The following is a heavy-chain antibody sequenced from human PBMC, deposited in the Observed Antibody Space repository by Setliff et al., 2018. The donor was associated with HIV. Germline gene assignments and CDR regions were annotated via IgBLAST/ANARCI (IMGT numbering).Heavy chain of an antibody. J-gene: IGHJ5*02. CDR2: IYYTGST. Sequence: SETLSLTCNVSGVSISSHYWSWIRQPPGKGLEWIGSIYYTGSTYHNTSLKSRVSISVDTSKNQFSLHLNSVTAADTAVYYCATILVYGVYKWFNPWGQGTLVTVSS. CDR3: ATILVYGVYKWFNP. D-gene: IGHD3-3*01. V-gene: IGHV4-59*05. CDR1: GVSISSHY.